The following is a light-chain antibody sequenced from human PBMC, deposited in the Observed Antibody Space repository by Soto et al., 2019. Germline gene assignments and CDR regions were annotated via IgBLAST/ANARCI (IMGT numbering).Light chain of an antibody. Sequence: DIQMTQSPSTLSASVGDRVTITCRASQSISTWLAWYQQKPGKAPKLLIYKASSLESGVSSRFSGSGSGTEFTLTISSLQPDDFATYYCKQYNTYPLTFGGGNTVEIK. CDR1: QSISTW. CDR2: KAS. J-gene: IGKJ4*01. V-gene: IGKV1-5*03. CDR3: KQYNTYPLT.